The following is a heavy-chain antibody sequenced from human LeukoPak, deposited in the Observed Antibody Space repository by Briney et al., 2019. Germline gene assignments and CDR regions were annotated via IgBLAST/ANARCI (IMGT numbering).Heavy chain of an antibody. D-gene: IGHD2-15*01. CDR3: ARTGYCRGGSCHGSYFYYMDV. J-gene: IGHJ6*03. Sequence: GGSLRLSCAASGFTFSDYYMSWIRQAPGKGLEWVSYISDSGSTVHYADSVKGRFTLSRDNAKKSLYLQMNSLRVEDTAMYYCARTGYCRGGSCHGSYFYYMDVWGKGTTVTVSS. CDR1: GFTFSDYY. V-gene: IGHV3-11*04. CDR2: ISDSGSTV.